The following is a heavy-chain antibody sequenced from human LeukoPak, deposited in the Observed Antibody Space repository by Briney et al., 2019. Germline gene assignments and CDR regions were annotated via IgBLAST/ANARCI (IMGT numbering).Heavy chain of an antibody. Sequence: GRSLRLSCAASGFTFDDYAMHWVRHAPGKGLEWVSGISWNSGSIGYADSVKGRFTISRDNAKNSLYLQMNSLRAEDTALYYCAKDKVRGVLDYWGQGTLVTVSS. V-gene: IGHV3-9*01. J-gene: IGHJ4*02. CDR2: ISWNSGSI. CDR3: AKDKVRGVLDY. CDR1: GFTFDDYA. D-gene: IGHD3-10*01.